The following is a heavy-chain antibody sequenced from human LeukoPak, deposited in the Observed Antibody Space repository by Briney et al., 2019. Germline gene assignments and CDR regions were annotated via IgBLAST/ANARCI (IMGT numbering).Heavy chain of an antibody. V-gene: IGHV1-18*01. D-gene: IGHD3-10*01. CDR2: ISTYNGNT. CDR1: GYSFTSYG. J-gene: IGHJ5*02. CDR3: ARGGSSMIRGVIIFYWFDP. Sequence: ASVKVSCKASGYSFTSYGINWVRQAPGQGLEWMGWISTYNGNTKYAQKLQGRVTMTTDTSTSTAYMELRSLRSDDTAVYYCARGGSSMIRGVIIFYWFDPWGQGTLVTVSS.